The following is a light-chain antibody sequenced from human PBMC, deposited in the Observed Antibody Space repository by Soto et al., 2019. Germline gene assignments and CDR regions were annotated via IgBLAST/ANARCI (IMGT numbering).Light chain of an antibody. CDR1: NIGSKS. J-gene: IGLJ2*01. CDR2: YDS. V-gene: IGLV3-21*04. Sequence: SYELTQPPSVSVAPGKTARITCGGNNIGSKSVHRYQQKPGQAPVLVIYYDSDRPSGIPERFSGSNSGNTATLTISRVEAGDEADYYCQVWDSSSDPPEVFGGGTKLTVL. CDR3: QVWDSSSDPPEV.